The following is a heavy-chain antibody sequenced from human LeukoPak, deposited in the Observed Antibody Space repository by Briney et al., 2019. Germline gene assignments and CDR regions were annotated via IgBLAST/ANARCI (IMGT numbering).Heavy chain of an antibody. V-gene: IGHV3-23*01. CDR2: ISGSGGST. D-gene: IGHD3-22*01. CDR1: GFTFSSYA. CDR3: AKVGYDSSGFVDYYYGMDV. Sequence: GGSVRLSCAASGFTFSSYAMSWVRQAPGKGLEWVSAISGSGGSTYYADSVKGRFTISRDNSKNTLYLQMNSLRAEDTAVYYCAKVGYDSSGFVDYYYGMDVWGQGTTVTVSS. J-gene: IGHJ6*02.